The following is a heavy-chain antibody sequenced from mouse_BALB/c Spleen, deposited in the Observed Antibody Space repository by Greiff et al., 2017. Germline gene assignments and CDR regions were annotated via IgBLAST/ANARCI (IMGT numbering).Heavy chain of an antibody. CDR3: TRKIYYDSNYAMDY. Sequence: SGAELVKPGASVKLSCKASGYTFTSYYMYWVKQRPGQGLEWIGEINPSNGGTNFNEKFKSKATLTVDKSSSTAYMQLSSLTSEDSAVYYCTRKIYYDSNYAMDYWGQGTSVTVSS. CDR2: INPSNGGT. D-gene: IGHD2-4*01. J-gene: IGHJ4*01. CDR1: GYTFTSYY. V-gene: IGHV1S81*02.